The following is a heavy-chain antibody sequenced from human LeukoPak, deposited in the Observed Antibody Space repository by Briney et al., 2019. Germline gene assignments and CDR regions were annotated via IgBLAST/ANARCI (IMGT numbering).Heavy chain of an antibody. Sequence: ASVKVSCKASGYTFTGYYMHWVRQAPGQGLEWMGWINPNSGGTNYAQKFQGRVTMTRDTSISTAYMELSRLRSDDTAVYYCARGIYSSSWLGYFDYWGQGTLVTVSS. V-gene: IGHV1-2*02. CDR2: INPNSGGT. J-gene: IGHJ4*02. D-gene: IGHD6-13*01. CDR3: ARGIYSSSWLGYFDY. CDR1: GYTFTGYY.